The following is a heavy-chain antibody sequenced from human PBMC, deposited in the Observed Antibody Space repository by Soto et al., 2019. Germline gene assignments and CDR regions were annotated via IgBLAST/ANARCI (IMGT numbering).Heavy chain of an antibody. J-gene: IGHJ4*02. Sequence: SQTLSLTCAISGDSVSSNSAAWNWIRQSPSRGLEWLGRTYYRSKWYNDYAVSVKSRITINPDTSKNQFSLQLNSVTPEDTAVYYCARDRCSSTSCPPYFDSWGQGTLVTVSS. CDR2: TYYRSKWYN. CDR1: GDSVSSNSAA. D-gene: IGHD2-2*01. CDR3: ARDRCSSTSCPPYFDS. V-gene: IGHV6-1*01.